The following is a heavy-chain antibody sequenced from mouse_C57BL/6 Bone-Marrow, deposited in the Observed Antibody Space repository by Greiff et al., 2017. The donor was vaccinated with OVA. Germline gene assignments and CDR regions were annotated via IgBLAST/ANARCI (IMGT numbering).Heavy chain of an antibody. J-gene: IGHJ4*01. CDR2: IDPETGGT. V-gene: IGHV1-15*01. CDR1: GYTFTDYE. CDR3: TREGITTVVAPEDY. Sequence: QVQLQQSGAELVRPGASVTLSCKASGYTFTDYEMHWVKQTPVHGLEWIGAIDPETGGTAYNQKFKGKAILTADKSSSTAYMELRSLTSEDSAVYYCTREGITTVVAPEDYWGQGTSVTVSS. D-gene: IGHD1-1*01.